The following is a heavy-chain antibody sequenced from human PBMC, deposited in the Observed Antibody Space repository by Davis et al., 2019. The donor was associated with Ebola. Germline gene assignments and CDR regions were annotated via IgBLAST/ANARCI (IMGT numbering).Heavy chain of an antibody. V-gene: IGHV3-48*03. Sequence: PGGSLRLSCAASGFTFSSYEMNWVRQAPGKGREWVSYISSSGSTIYYADSVKGRFTISRDNAKNSLSLQMSSLRADDTAMYYCARDLVYGGNAFFDYWGQGTPVRVSS. CDR3: ARDLVYGGNAFFDY. CDR2: ISSSGSTI. D-gene: IGHD4-23*01. J-gene: IGHJ4*02. CDR1: GFTFSSYE.